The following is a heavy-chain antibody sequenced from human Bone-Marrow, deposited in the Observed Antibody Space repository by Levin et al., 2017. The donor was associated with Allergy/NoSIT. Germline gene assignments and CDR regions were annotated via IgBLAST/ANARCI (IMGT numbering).Heavy chain of an antibody. V-gene: IGHV4-39*01. Sequence: PSETLSLTCTVSGVSISISTYFWGWIRQPPGKGLEWIGSMFNSESTSYNPSLESRVTISVDTSKNQFSLKLSAVTAADTAVYYGARLGGRQLAGYWGQGTLVTVS. CDR3: ARLGGRQLAGY. J-gene: IGHJ4*02. CDR1: GVSISISTYF. CDR2: MFNSEST. D-gene: IGHD6-13*01.